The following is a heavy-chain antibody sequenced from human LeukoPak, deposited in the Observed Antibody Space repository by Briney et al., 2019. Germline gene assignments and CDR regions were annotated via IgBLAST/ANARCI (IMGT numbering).Heavy chain of an antibody. Sequence: GGSPRLSCAASGFTFSSYGMHWVRQAPGKGLEWVVVISYDGSNKYYADSVKGRFTISRDNSKNTLYLQMNSLRAEDTAVYYCAREGCSSTSCPYYYYYYYMDVWGKGTTVTVSS. J-gene: IGHJ6*03. V-gene: IGHV3-30*03. CDR1: GFTFSSYG. CDR3: AREGCSSTSCPYYYYYYYMDV. CDR2: ISYDGSNK. D-gene: IGHD2-2*01.